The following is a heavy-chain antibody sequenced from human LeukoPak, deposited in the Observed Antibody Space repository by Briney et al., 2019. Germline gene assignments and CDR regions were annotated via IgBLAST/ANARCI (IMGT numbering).Heavy chain of an antibody. V-gene: IGHV3-74*01. CDR2: ISGDGSMT. CDR1: GFTFSTHW. D-gene: IGHD3-10*01. Sequence: GGSLRLSCAASGFTFSTHWMYWVRQAPGKELVWVSRISGDGSMTSYADSVKGRFTISRDNAKDTLFLQMASLRVEDTAVYSCASLLTPYHGSGGGGVDVWGQGTTVTVSS. J-gene: IGHJ6*02. CDR3: ASLLTPYHGSGGGGVDV.